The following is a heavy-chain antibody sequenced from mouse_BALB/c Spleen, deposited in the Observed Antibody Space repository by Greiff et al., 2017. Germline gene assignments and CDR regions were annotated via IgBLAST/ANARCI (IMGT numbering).Heavy chain of an antibody. J-gene: IGHJ3*01. Sequence: DVKLVESGGGLVKPGGSLKLSCAASGFTFSDYYMYWVRQTPEKRLEWVATISDGGSYTYYPDSVKGRFTISRDNAKNNLYLQMSSLKSEDTAMYYCARDDGNYETWFAYWGQGTLVTVSA. CDR1: GFTFSDYY. CDR3: ARDDGNYETWFAY. V-gene: IGHV5-4*02. D-gene: IGHD2-1*01. CDR2: ISDGGSYT.